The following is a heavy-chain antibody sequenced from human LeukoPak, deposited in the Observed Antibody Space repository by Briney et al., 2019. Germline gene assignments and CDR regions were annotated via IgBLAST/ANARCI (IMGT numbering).Heavy chain of an antibody. J-gene: IGHJ6*03. Sequence: SETLSLTCTVSGGSISSYYWSWIRQPPGKGLEWIGYIYYSGSTNYNPSLKSRVTISVDTSKNQFSLKLSSVTAADTAVYYCARVDVVVPAAIPYYYYMDVWGKGTTVTVSS. V-gene: IGHV4-59*01. CDR2: IYYSGST. CDR3: ARVDVVVPAAIPYYYYMDV. D-gene: IGHD2-2*01. CDR1: GGSISSYY.